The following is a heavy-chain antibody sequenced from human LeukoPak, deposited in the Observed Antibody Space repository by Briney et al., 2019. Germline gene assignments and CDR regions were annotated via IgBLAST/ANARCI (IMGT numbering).Heavy chain of an antibody. V-gene: IGHV3-30*18. CDR3: AKDPGGLLWFGELPSYFDY. CDR1: GFTFSSYG. CDR2: ISYDGSNK. J-gene: IGHJ4*02. Sequence: PGGSLRLSCAASGFTFSSYGMHWVRQAPGKGLEWVAVISYDGSNKYYADSVKGRFTISRDNSKNTLYLQMNGLRAEDTAVYYCAKDPGGLLWFGELPSYFDYWGQGTLVTVSS. D-gene: IGHD3-10*01.